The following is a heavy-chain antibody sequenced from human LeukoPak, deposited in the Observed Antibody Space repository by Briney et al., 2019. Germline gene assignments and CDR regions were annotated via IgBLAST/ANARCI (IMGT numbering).Heavy chain of an antibody. CDR2: INTDGSDT. J-gene: IGHJ3*02. CDR3: ASRRDGYNFRGLDI. Sequence: GGSLRLSCAASGFTFGDSWMHWVRQPPGKGLVGVSRINTDGSDTTYADSVKGRFTISRDNAKSTLYLQMHSLRAEDTAVYYCASRRDGYNFRGLDIWGQGTKVTVSS. CDR1: GFTFGDSW. V-gene: IGHV3-74*01. D-gene: IGHD5-24*01.